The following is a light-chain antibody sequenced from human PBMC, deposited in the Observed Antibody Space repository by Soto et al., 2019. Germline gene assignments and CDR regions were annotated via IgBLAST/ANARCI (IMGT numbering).Light chain of an antibody. CDR1: GSNIGAGYD. CDR3: QSYDSSLSTDV. J-gene: IGLJ1*01. Sequence: QAVVTQPPSVSGAPGQRVTISCTGSGSNIGAGYDVHWYQQLPGTAPKLLIYGNSNRPSGVPDRFSGSKSGTSASLAITGLQAEDEADYYCQSYDSSLSTDVFGTGTKLTVL. V-gene: IGLV1-40*01. CDR2: GNS.